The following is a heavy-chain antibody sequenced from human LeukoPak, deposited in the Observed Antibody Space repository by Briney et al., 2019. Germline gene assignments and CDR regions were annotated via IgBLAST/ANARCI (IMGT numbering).Heavy chain of an antibody. Sequence: GGSLRLSCAASGFTFSSYAMHWVRQAPGKGLEWVAVISYDGSNKYYADSVKGRFTISRDNSKNTLYLQMNSLRAEDTAVYYCARDRLYGSGNYKGLDPHFDYWGQGTLVTVSS. CDR2: ISYDGSNK. CDR1: GFTFSSYA. D-gene: IGHD3-10*01. J-gene: IGHJ4*02. V-gene: IGHV3-30*04. CDR3: ARDRLYGSGNYKGLDPHFDY.